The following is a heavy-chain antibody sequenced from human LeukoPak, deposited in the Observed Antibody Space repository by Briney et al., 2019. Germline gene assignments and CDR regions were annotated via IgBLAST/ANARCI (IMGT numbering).Heavy chain of an antibody. V-gene: IGHV4-4*09. Sequence: SETLSLTCTVSGGSISSYYWRWIRQPPGKGLEWIGYIYTSGSTNYNPSLKSRVTISVDTSKNQSSLKLSSVTAADTAVYYCARQLHYDFWSGYPYYFDYWGQGTLVTVSS. CDR1: GGSISSYY. J-gene: IGHJ4*02. D-gene: IGHD3-3*01. CDR3: ARQLHYDFWSGYPYYFDY. CDR2: IYTSGST.